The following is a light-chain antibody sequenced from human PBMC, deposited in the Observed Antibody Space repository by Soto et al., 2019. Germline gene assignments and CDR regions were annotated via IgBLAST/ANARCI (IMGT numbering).Light chain of an antibody. CDR2: GNS. V-gene: IGLV1-40*01. CDR3: QSYDSSRSRAM. J-gene: IGLJ3*02. Sequence: QSVLTQPPSVSGAPGQRVTISCTGSSSNIGAGYHVHWYQQLPGTAPKLLIYGNSSRAPGVPDRFSGSKSGTSASLASTGLQAEDESDYDCQSYDSSRSRAMFGGGTKLTVL. CDR1: SSNIGAGYH.